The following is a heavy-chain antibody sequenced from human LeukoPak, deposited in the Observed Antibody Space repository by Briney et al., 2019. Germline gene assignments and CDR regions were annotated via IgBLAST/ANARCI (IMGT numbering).Heavy chain of an antibody. CDR1: GFTFSSYA. J-gene: IGHJ4*02. V-gene: IGHV3-23*01. Sequence: TGGSLRLSCAASGFTFSSYAMSWVRQAPGKGLEWVSAISGSGGSTYYADSVKGRFTISRDNSKNTLYLQMNSLRAEDTAVYYCAKDQRGVYTSYYFDYWGQGTLVTVSS. D-gene: IGHD3-10*01. CDR3: AKDQRGVYTSYYFDY. CDR2: ISGSGGST.